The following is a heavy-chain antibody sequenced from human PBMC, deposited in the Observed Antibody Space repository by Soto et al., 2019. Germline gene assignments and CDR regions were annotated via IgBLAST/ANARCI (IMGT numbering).Heavy chain of an antibody. D-gene: IGHD6-19*01. CDR2: INTDASST. V-gene: IGHV3-74*01. CDR1: GFTFSTYW. Sequence: EVQLVESGGGLVQPGGSLRLSCAASGFTFSTYWMHWVRQVPGEGLVWVSRINTDASSTSYADSVKGRFTISRDNAKNKLYLQNNRLRVEDTAVYYFARAQWPHTFDYWGQGTLVTVSS. J-gene: IGHJ4*02. CDR3: ARAQWPHTFDY.